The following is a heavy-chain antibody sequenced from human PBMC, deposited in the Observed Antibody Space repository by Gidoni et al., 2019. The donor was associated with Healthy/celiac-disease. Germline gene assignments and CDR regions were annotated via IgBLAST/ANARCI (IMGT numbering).Heavy chain of an antibody. CDR2: ISSSSSYI. J-gene: IGHJ4*02. CDR3: ARDRPYYDFWSGYYSPYYFDY. V-gene: IGHV3-21*01. CDR1: GFTFSSYS. D-gene: IGHD3-3*01. Sequence: EVQLVESGGGLVKPGGSLRLSCAASGFTFSSYSMNWVRQAPGKGLEWVSSISSSSSYIYYADSVKGRFTISRDNAKNSLYLQMNSLRAEDTAVYYCARDRPYYDFWSGYYSPYYFDYWGQGTLVTVSS.